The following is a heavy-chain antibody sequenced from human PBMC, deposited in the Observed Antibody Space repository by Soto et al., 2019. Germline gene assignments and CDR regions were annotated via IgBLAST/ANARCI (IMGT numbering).Heavy chain of an antibody. D-gene: IGHD2-2*01. CDR2: INHSGST. V-gene: IGHV4-34*01. CDR1: GGSFSGYY. J-gene: IGHJ4*02. Sequence: QVQLQQWGAGLLKPSETLSLTCAVYGGSFSGYYWSWIRQPPGKGLEWIGEINHSGSTNYNPSLKSRLTISVDTSKNQFSLTLSSVTAADTAVYYSARGSRLGRIVVVPAATSWGQGTLVTVSS. CDR3: ARGSRLGRIVVVPAATS.